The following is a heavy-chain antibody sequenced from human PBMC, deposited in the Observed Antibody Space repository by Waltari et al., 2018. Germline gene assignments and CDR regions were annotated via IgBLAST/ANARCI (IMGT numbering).Heavy chain of an antibody. CDR3: ARDQSSSGLVDY. CDR1: GGSISSSSYY. CDR2: IYYSGST. D-gene: IGHD6-6*01. Sequence: QLQLQESGPGLVKPSETLSLPCTVSGGSISSSSYYWGWIRQPPGKGLEWIGSIYYSGSTYYNPSLKSRVTISVDTSKNQFSLKLSSVTAADTAVYYCARDQSSSGLVDYWGQGTLVTVSS. J-gene: IGHJ4*02. V-gene: IGHV4-39*07.